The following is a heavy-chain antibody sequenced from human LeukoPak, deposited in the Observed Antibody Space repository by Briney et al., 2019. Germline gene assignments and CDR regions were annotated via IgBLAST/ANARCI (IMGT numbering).Heavy chain of an antibody. Sequence: GGSLRLSCAASGFTFSIYWMYWVRQAPGKGLMWVSRCDSDGSGTTYVDSVKGRFTVSRDNAKSTLYLQMSSLRAEDTAVYYCATSSVWGGAFNIWGQGTMVTASS. D-gene: IGHD3-16*01. CDR3: ATSSVWGGAFNI. J-gene: IGHJ3*02. CDR1: GFTFSIYW. V-gene: IGHV3-74*01. CDR2: CDSDGSGT.